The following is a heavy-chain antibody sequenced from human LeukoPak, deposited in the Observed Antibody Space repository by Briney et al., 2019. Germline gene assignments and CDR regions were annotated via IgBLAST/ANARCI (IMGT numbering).Heavy chain of an antibody. J-gene: IGHJ4*02. V-gene: IGHV3-49*03. D-gene: IGHD6-19*01. Sequence: GGSLRLSCTASGFTFGDYAMSWFRQAPGKGLEWVGFIRSKAYGGTTEYAASVKGRFTISRDDSKSIAYLQMNSLKTEDTAVYYCTRGKIGVAGTTNFDYWGQGTLVTVSS. CDR1: GFTFGDYA. CDR3: TRGKIGVAGTTNFDY. CDR2: IRSKAYGGTT.